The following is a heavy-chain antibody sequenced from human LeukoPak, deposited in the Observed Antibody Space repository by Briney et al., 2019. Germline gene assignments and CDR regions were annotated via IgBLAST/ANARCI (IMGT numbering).Heavy chain of an antibody. CDR2: INAANGNT. D-gene: IGHD3-10*01. Sequence: PRASVKVSCKASGYSFTSYAIHWVRQAPGQRLEWMGWINAANGNTKYSQRFQGRVTITRDTSASTAYMELSSLRSEDTAVYYCARVPYTMIRGAHCYLDYWGQGTLVTVSS. V-gene: IGHV1-3*01. CDR3: ARVPYTMIRGAHCYLDY. CDR1: GYSFTSYA. J-gene: IGHJ4*02.